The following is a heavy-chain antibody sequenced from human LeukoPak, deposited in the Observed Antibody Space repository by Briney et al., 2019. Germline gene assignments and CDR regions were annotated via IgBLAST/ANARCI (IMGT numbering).Heavy chain of an antibody. CDR2: INPNSGGT. D-gene: IGHD3-10*01. J-gene: IGHJ5*02. V-gene: IGHV1-2*02. Sequence: VASVKVSCKASGYTFTSYGISWVRQAPGQGLEWMGWINPNSGGTNYAQKFQGRVTMTRDTSISTAYMELSRLRSDDTAVYYCARVTMVRGVIYRRFDPWGQGTLVTVSS. CDR3: ARVTMVRGVIYRRFDP. CDR1: GYTFTSYG.